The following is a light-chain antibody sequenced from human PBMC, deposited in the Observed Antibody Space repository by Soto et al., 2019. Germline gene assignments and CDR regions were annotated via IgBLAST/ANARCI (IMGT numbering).Light chain of an antibody. CDR2: GAS. CDR3: QQHDTSLTWT. J-gene: IGKJ1*01. Sequence: EIVLTQSPGTLSLSPGSSATLSCRASQSIGSNYLAWYQQKPGQAPRLLIYGASKRATGIPDRFSGSGSGTEFTLTISRLEPEDFAIFYCQQHDTSLTWTFGQGTKVDIK. CDR1: QSIGSNY. V-gene: IGKV3-20*01.